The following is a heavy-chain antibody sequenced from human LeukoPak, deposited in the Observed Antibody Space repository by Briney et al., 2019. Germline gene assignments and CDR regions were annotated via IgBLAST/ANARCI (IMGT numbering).Heavy chain of an antibody. J-gene: IGHJ4*02. CDR1: GFTFSNYE. V-gene: IGHV3-48*03. CDR3: ARETLECDY. D-gene: IGHD3-3*01. CDR2: ISSSGSTK. Sequence: GGSLRLSCAASGFTFSNYEMNWVRQAPGKGLEWVSYISSSGSTKYYADSVKGRFTISRDNTKNSLYLQMNSLRAEDTAVYYCARETLECDYWGQGTLVTVSS.